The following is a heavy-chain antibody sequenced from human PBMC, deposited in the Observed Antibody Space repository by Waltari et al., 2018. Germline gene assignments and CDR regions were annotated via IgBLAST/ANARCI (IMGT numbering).Heavy chain of an antibody. Sequence: EVQLVESGGGSVQLSGSLRLSCAASGMTFSNYWLNWVRQAPGKGLEWVANIKQDGSEKNYVDSVEGRFSISRDNAQNSLYLQMNSLRAEDTAIYYCVTGLTTVTAKDYFDHWGQGALVTVSS. J-gene: IGHJ4*02. CDR2: IKQDGSEK. CDR3: VTGLTTVTAKDYFDH. V-gene: IGHV3-7*01. D-gene: IGHD4-17*01. CDR1: GMTFSNYW.